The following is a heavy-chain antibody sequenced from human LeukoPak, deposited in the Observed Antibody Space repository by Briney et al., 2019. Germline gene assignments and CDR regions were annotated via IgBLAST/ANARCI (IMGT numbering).Heavy chain of an antibody. D-gene: IGHD6-19*01. V-gene: IGHV4-59*02. Sequence: SETLSLTCSVSGVSVSNHYWSWIRQPPGKGLEWIGWFYYRGGTYLNPSLGSRVTISADTSRNHLSLNLRSLTAADTAVYYCARHSSGWHFDSWGQGALVTVSS. CDR1: GVSVSNHY. CDR2: FYYRGGT. CDR3: ARHSSGWHFDS. J-gene: IGHJ4*02.